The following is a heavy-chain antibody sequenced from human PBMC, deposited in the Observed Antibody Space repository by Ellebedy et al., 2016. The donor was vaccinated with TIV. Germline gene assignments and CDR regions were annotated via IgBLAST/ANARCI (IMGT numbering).Heavy chain of an antibody. V-gene: IGHV3-53*01. CDR1: GFTVSSHY. D-gene: IGHD6-19*01. CDR3: ARDRAYTSGWAD. J-gene: IGHJ4*02. CDR2: IYSSGPT. Sequence: PGGSLRLSCAASGFTVSSHYMSWARQAPGKGLEWVSVIYSSGPTYYADSVKGRFTIARDNSKNTLYLQMNRLRAEDTAIYYCARDRAYTSGWADWGQGTLVSVSS.